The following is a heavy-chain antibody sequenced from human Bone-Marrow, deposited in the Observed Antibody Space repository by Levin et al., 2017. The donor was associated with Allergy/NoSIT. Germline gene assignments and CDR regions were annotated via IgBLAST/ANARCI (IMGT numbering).Heavy chain of an antibody. J-gene: IGHJ6*02. CDR2: IYYSWST. CDR1: GGSISNYY. D-gene: IGHD3-3*01. V-gene: IGHV4-59*01. CDR3: ERVIFRWSASSSYGLDV. Sequence: SETLSLTCTVSGGSISNYYWSWIRQPPGKGLEWIGYIYYSWSTSYNPSLKSRVTITVDTSKNHFSLKLSSVTVAATAAYYCERVIFRWSASSSYGLDVWGQGTTVTVSS.